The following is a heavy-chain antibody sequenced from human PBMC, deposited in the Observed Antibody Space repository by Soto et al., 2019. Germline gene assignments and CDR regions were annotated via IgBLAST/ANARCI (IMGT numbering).Heavy chain of an antibody. J-gene: IGHJ3*02. CDR3: ARGDNWNLDAFDI. CDR2: IYYSGST. CDR1: GGSISSGDYY. V-gene: IGHV4-30-4*01. D-gene: IGHD1-20*01. Sequence: LTCTVSGGSISSGDYYWSWIRQPPGKGLEWIGYIYYSGSTYYNPSLKSRVTISVDTSKNQFSLKLSSVTAADTAVYYCARGDNWNLDAFDIWGQGTMVTVSS.